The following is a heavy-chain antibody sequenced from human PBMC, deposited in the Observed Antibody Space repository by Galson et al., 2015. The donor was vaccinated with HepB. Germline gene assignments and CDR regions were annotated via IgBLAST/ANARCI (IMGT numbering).Heavy chain of an antibody. CDR3: ARDLGYYDIWSGYRGMDV. CDR2: IIPIFGTA. Sequence: SVKVSCKASGGTFSSYAISWVRQAPGQGLEWMGGIIPIFGTANYAQKFQGRVTITADESTSTAYMELSSLRSEDTAVYYCARDLGYYDIWSGYRGMDVWGQGTTVTVSS. V-gene: IGHV1-69*13. CDR1: GGTFSSYA. J-gene: IGHJ6*02. D-gene: IGHD3-3*01.